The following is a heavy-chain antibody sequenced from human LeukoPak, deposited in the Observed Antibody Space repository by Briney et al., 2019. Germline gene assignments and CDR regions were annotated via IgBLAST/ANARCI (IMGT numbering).Heavy chain of an antibody. CDR2: ISWNSGSI. D-gene: IGHD3-22*01. V-gene: IGHV3-9*01. CDR3: AKAWPYYHSSAHWYGMDV. J-gene: IGHJ6*02. Sequence: PGRSLRLLCAASGFTFDDYAMHWVRHAPGKGLEWVSGISWNSGSIAYADLVKRRFNISRDNTKYSLYMQMNSLRAEDTALYYCAKAWPYYHSSAHWYGMDVWGQGTTVTVSS. CDR1: GFTFDDYA.